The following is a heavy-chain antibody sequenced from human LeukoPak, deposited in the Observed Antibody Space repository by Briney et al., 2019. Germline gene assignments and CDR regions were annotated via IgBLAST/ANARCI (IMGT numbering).Heavy chain of an antibody. V-gene: IGHV3-74*01. CDR1: GFTFSSYW. CDR3: ARRRDSGSLQHFDY. D-gene: IGHD1-26*01. J-gene: IGHJ4*02. CDR2: INSDGSST. Sequence: GGSLRLSCAASGFTFSSYWMHWVRQAPGKGLVWVSRINSDGSSTSYADSVKGRFTISRDNAKNSLYLQMNSLRAEDTAVYYCARRRDSGSLQHFDYWGQGTLVTVSS.